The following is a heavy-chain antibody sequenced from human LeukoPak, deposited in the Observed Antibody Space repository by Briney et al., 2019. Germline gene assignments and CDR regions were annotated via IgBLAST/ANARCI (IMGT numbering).Heavy chain of an antibody. V-gene: IGHV3-23*01. Sequence: GGSLRLSCAASGFTFSSYAMSWVRQAPGKGLEWVSAISGSGGSTYYADSVKGRFTISRDNSKNTLYLQMNSLRAEDTAVYYCAKLDCSSTSCYPYRVAFDIWGQGTMVTVSS. CDR3: AKLDCSSTSCYPYRVAFDI. CDR1: GFTFSSYA. D-gene: IGHD2-2*01. CDR2: ISGSGGST. J-gene: IGHJ3*02.